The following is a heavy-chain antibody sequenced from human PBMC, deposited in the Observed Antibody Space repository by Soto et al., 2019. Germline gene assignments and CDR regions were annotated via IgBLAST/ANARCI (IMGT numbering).Heavy chain of an antibody. CDR2: VYHTGAT. CDR3: ARGGNRYSNVASGVGGFDY. Sequence: SETLSLTCTVSGASISSSYWSWIRQSPERGLEWIAYVYHTGATNYNPSLKSRVTISLDTSKGQFSLNLTSLTTADTAVYFCARGGNRYSNVASGVGGFDYWGQGSLVT. J-gene: IGHJ4*02. V-gene: IGHV4-59*01. CDR1: GASISSSY. D-gene: IGHD5-12*01.